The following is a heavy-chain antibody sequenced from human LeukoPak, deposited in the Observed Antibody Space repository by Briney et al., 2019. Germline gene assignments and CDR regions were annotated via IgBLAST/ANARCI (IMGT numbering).Heavy chain of an antibody. CDR3: AKGGSSSPRSTFDY. CDR1: GFTFNNYA. Sequence: GGSLRLSCAASGFTFNNYAMSWVRQAPGKGLEWVSGISGSSSSTYYADSVKGRFTISRDNAKNTVYLQMNSLRAEDTAVYYCAKGGSSSPRSTFDYWGQGTLLTVSS. D-gene: IGHD6-13*01. V-gene: IGHV3-23*01. CDR2: ISGSSSST. J-gene: IGHJ4*02.